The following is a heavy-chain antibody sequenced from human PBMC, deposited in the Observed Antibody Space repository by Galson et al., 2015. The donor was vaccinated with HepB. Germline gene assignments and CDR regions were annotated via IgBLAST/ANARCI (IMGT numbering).Heavy chain of an antibody. V-gene: IGHV3-23*01. CDR1: GFTFSSHA. J-gene: IGHJ4*02. CDR3: ATRDWGLVPEG. Sequence: SLRLSCAASGFTFSSHAMNWVRQAPGKGLEWVSGINSDSSGPNHADSVRGRFTISRDNSRNTLYLQMNSLRAEDTAVYHCATRDWGLVPEGWGQGSLVTVSS. D-gene: IGHD2-21*01. CDR2: INSDSSGP.